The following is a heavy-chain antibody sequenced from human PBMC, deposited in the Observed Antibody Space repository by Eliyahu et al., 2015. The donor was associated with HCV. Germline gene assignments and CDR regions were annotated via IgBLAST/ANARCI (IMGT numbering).Heavy chain of an antibody. CDR2: IYYSGST. Sequence: QVQLQESGPGLVKPSQTLSLTCTVXXGSISRGDYYWSWIRQPPGKGLEWIGYIYYSGSTYYXPSLKSRVTISVDTSKNQFSLKLSSVTAADTAVYYCARGLWFGEPGYMDVWGKGTTVTVSS. J-gene: IGHJ6*03. CDR3: ARGLWFGEPGYMDV. V-gene: IGHV4-30-4*01. CDR1: XGSISRGDYY. D-gene: IGHD3-10*01.